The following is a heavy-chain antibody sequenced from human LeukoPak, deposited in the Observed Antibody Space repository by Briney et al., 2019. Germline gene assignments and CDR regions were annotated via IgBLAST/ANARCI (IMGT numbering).Heavy chain of an antibody. Sequence: SQTLSLTCAISGDSVSSNSAAWNWIRQSPSRGLEWLGRTYYRSKWYNDYAVSVKSRITINPDTSKNQFSLKLSSVTAADTAVYYCARERGSGYPHDAFDIWGQGTMVTVSS. D-gene: IGHD3-22*01. CDR2: TYYRSKWYN. J-gene: IGHJ3*02. CDR3: ARERGSGYPHDAFDI. V-gene: IGHV6-1*01. CDR1: GDSVSSNSAA.